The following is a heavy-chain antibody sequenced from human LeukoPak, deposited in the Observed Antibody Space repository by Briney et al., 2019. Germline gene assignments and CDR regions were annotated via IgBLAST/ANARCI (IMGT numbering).Heavy chain of an antibody. Sequence: GGSLRLSCAASGFTSSDYWMHWVRQAPGKGLVWVSRIKTDGSSTSYADSVKGRFTISRGNAKNTLYLQMNSLRVEDTAVYYCGWGSGSRKDYWGQGTLVTVSS. D-gene: IGHD3-10*01. V-gene: IGHV3-74*01. J-gene: IGHJ4*02. CDR3: GWGSGSRKDY. CDR1: GFTSSDYW. CDR2: IKTDGSST.